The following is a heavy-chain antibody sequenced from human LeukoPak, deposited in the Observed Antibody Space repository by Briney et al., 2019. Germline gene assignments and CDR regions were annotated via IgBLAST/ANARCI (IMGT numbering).Heavy chain of an antibody. CDR1: GGSISSGGYS. CDR2: IYHSGST. CDR3: ARMVRGVITKGGGYFDY. J-gene: IGHJ4*02. Sequence: SQTLSLTCAVSGGSISSGGYSWSWIRQPPGKGLEWIEYIYHSGSTYYNPSLKSRVTISVDRSKNQFSLKLSSVTAADTAVYYCARMVRGVITKGGGYFDYWGQGTLVTVSS. V-gene: IGHV4-30-2*01. D-gene: IGHD3-10*01.